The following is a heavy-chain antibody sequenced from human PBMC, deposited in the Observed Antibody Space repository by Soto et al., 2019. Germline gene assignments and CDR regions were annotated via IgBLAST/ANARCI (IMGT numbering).Heavy chain of an antibody. CDR3: ARAGYGSGSYRIGFSDY. J-gene: IGHJ4*02. CDR1: GGSISSGDYY. V-gene: IGHV4-30-4*01. CDR2: IYYSGST. D-gene: IGHD3-10*01. Sequence: SETLSLTCTVSGGSISSGDYYWSWIRQPPGKGLEWIGYIYYSGSTYYNPSLKSRVTISVDTSKNQFSLKLSSVTAADTAVYYCARAGYGSGSYRIGFSDYWGQGTLVTVSS.